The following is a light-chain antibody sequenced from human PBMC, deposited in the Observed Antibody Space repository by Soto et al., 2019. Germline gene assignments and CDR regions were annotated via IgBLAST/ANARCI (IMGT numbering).Light chain of an antibody. CDR1: QSVSSSY. V-gene: IGKV3-20*01. CDR2: GAS. CDR3: QVYGSSPRYT. J-gene: IGKJ2*01. Sequence: EIVLPQSPGTLSLSPGERATLSCRASQSVSSSYLAWYQQKPGQAPRLLIYGASSRATGIPDRFSGSGSGTDVTLTISRLEPEDFAVYYCQVYGSSPRYTFGQGTKLEIK.